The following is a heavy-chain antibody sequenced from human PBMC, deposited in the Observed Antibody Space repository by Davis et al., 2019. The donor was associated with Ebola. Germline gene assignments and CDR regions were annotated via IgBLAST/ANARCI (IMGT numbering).Heavy chain of an antibody. CDR2: ISYDGSNK. D-gene: IGHD3-10*01. Sequence: GGSLRLSCAASGFTFSDHYMDWVRQAPGKGLEWVAVISYDGSNKYYADSVKGRFTISRDNSKNTLYLQMNSLRAEDTAVYYCAKEGDYYGSGSYGDYWGQGTLVTVSS. CDR3: AKEGDYYGSGSYGDY. CDR1: GFTFSDHY. V-gene: IGHV3-30*18. J-gene: IGHJ4*02.